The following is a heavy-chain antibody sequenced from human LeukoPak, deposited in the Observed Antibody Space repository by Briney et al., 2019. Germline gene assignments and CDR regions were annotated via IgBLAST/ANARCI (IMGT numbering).Heavy chain of an antibody. D-gene: IGHD3-10*01. CDR1: GFTFSSYE. CDR2: ISSSGSTI. V-gene: IGHV3-48*03. J-gene: IGHJ6*03. Sequence: GGSLRLSCAASGFTFSSYEMNWVRQAPGKGLEWVSYISSSGSTIYYADSVKGRFTISRDNAKNSLYLQMNSLRAEDTAVYYCAREGGGFGELERFYYYYYMDVWGKGTTVTISS. CDR3: AREGGGFGELERFYYYYYMDV.